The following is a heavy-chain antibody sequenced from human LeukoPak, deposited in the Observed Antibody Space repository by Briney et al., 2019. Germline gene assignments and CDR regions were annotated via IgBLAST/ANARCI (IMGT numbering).Heavy chain of an antibody. Sequence: GGSLRLSCAASGFTVSSNYMSWVRQAPGKGLEWVSVIYSGGSTYYADSVKGRFTISRDNSKNTLYLQMNSLRAEDTAVYYCARAHNWNYDYYYMDVWGKGTTVTVSS. J-gene: IGHJ6*03. CDR2: IYSGGST. V-gene: IGHV3-53*01. CDR3: ARAHNWNYDYYYMDV. CDR1: GFTVSSNY. D-gene: IGHD1-20*01.